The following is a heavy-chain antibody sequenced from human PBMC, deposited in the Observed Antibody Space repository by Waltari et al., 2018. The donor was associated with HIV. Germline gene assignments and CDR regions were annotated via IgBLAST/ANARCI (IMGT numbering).Heavy chain of an antibody. CDR2: IWYDGSNK. Sequence: VQLLESAGGVVQSGTSLRVSCASSGFSFSSEGMHWVRQAPGKGMEGVAGIWYDGSNKYYAGALKGRFTISRDNSKNTLYLQMNSLRAEDTAVYYCAREAYSYGSLDYLGQGTLVTVSS. D-gene: IGHD5-18*01. CDR1: GFSFSSEG. CDR3: AREAYSYGSLDY. J-gene: IGHJ4*02. V-gene: IGHV3-33*01.